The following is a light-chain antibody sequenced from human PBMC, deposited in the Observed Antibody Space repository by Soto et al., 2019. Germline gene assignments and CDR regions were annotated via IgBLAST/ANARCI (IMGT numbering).Light chain of an antibody. CDR3: QQYGSSPPIT. CDR1: QSVSSNY. CDR2: GAS. J-gene: IGKJ3*01. V-gene: IGKV3-20*01. Sequence: EIGLTQSPGTLSLSPGERATLSCRASQSVSSNYLAWYQQKPGQAPRLLIYGASSRATGIPDRFSGSGYGTVFTLTISRLEPEDFAVYYCQQYGSSPPITFGPGTKVDIK.